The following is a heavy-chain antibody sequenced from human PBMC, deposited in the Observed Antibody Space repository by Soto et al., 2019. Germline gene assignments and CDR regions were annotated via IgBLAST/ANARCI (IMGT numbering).Heavy chain of an antibody. D-gene: IGHD5-12*01. V-gene: IGHV3-11*01. J-gene: IGHJ6*03. CDR2: ISSSGSTI. CDR3: ARAVPEWLRYYYYYMDV. Sequence: GSLRLSCAASGFTFSDYYMSWIRQAPGKGLEWVSYISSSGSTIYYADSVKGRFTISRDNAKNSLYLQMNSLRAEDTAVYYCARAVPEWLRYYYYYMDVWGKGTTVTVSS. CDR1: GFTFSDYY.